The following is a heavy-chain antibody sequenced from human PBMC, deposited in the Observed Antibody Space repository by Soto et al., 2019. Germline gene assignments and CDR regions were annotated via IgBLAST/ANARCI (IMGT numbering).Heavy chain of an antibody. CDR2: ISAYNGNT. CDR1: GYTFTSYG. V-gene: IGHV1-18*04. Sequence: ASVKVSCKASGYTFTSYGISWVRQAPGQGLEWMGWISAYNGNTNYSQKLQGRVTMTTDTSTNTAYMERRSLRSDAPAVYSGGRGYSGGGSGQIDYWGQGPLATFS. J-gene: IGHJ4*02. D-gene: IGHD6-19*01. CDR3: GRGYSGGGSGQIDY.